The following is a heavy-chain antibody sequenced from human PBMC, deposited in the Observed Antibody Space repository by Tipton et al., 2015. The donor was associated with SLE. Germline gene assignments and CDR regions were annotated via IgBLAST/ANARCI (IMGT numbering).Heavy chain of an antibody. D-gene: IGHD1-1*01. V-gene: IGHV4-34*01. Sequence: TLSLTCSVSGGSISSYYWSWIRQPPGKGLEWIGEINHSGSTNYSPSLKSRVTISVDTSKNQFSLKLSSVTAADTGVYYCARAPGLERSYYYYYYMDVWGKGTTVTVSS. J-gene: IGHJ6*03. CDR2: INHSGST. CDR1: GGSISSYY. CDR3: ARAPGLERSYYYYYYMDV.